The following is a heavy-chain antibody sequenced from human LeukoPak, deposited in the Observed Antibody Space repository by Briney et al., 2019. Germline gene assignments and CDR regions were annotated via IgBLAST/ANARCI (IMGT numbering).Heavy chain of an antibody. CDR1: GFTFSSYW. CDR3: ARFAVPAARLYYLDY. D-gene: IGHD2-2*01. CDR2: ISGSGDST. V-gene: IGHV3-23*01. J-gene: IGHJ4*02. Sequence: GGSLRLSCAAFGFTFSSYWMSWVRQAPGKGLEWVSAISGSGDSTYYADSVKGRFTISRDNSKNTLYLQMNSLRAEDTAVYYCARFAVPAARLYYLDYWGQGTLVTVSS.